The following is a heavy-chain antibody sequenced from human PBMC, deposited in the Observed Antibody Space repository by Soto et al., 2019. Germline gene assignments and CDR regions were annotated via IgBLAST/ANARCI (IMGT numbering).Heavy chain of an antibody. J-gene: IGHJ4*02. D-gene: IGHD3-16*01. CDR1: GYSFTNYW. Sequence: GESLKISCKASGYSFTNYWIGWVCQMPGKGLEWVGIIYPGDSDTRYSPSFQGQVTISVDKSINTAYLQWSSLKASDTAMYYCARHFYDYLDYWGQGTLVTVSS. V-gene: IGHV5-51*01. CDR3: ARHFYDYLDY. CDR2: IYPGDSDT.